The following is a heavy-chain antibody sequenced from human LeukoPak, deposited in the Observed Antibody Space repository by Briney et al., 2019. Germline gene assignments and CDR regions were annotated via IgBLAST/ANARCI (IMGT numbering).Heavy chain of an antibody. J-gene: IGHJ4*02. Sequence: RSLRLSCAASGFTFTSYGMHWVRQAPGKGLEWVAVISSDGSNKYYADSVKGRFTISRDNSKNTLYLQMNSLRAEDTAVYYCARGRDSSGYFLDYWGQGTLVTVSS. CDR3: ARGRDSSGYFLDY. CDR2: ISSDGSNK. V-gene: IGHV3-30*03. D-gene: IGHD3-22*01. CDR1: GFTFTSYG.